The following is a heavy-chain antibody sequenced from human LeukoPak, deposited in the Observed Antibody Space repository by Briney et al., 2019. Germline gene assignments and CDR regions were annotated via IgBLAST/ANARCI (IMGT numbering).Heavy chain of an antibody. V-gene: IGHV4-31*03. CDR1: GDSISNGVKY. CDR2: IYHSGRS. Sequence: PSETLSLTCTVSGDSISNGVKYWSWIRQHPGRGLEWIGYIYHSGRSYYNPSLKSRITMSVDTSKNQFSLNLSSVTAADTAVYYCARDQLECTGGTCQSRVGFDFWGQGTLVTVSS. D-gene: IGHD2-8*02. CDR3: ARDQLECTGGTCQSRVGFDF. J-gene: IGHJ4*02.